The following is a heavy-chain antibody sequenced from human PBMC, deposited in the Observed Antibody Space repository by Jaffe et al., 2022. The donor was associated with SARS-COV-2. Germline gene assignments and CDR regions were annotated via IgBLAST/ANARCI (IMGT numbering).Heavy chain of an antibody. J-gene: IGHJ6*02. CDR3: AESSSMFGYYYGMDV. Sequence: QVQLQQWGAGLLKPSETLSLTCAVYGGSFSGYYWSWIRQPPGKGLEWIGEINHSGSTNYNPSLKSRVTISVDTSKNQFSLKLSSVTAADTAVYYCAESSSMFGYYYGMDVWGQGTTVTVSS. D-gene: IGHD6-6*01. CDR2: INHSGST. CDR1: GGSFSGYY. V-gene: IGHV4-34*01.